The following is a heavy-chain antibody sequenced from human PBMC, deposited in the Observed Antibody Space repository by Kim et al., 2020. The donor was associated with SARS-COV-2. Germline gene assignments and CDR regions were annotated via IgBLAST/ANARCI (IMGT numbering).Heavy chain of an antibody. CDR2: IYYSGSISYIP. J-gene: IGHJ5*01. V-gene: IGHV4-31*03. CDR1: GASISSGGYY. Sequence: SETLSLTCIVSGASISSGGYYWSWIRQHPGKGLEWIGYIYYSGSISYIPSYNPSLKSRVSILLDTSKNKFSLNLTSVTAADTAVYYCARAPIWFGELGWFDSWGQGTLVTVSS. CDR3: ARAPIWFGELGWFDS. D-gene: IGHD3-10*01.